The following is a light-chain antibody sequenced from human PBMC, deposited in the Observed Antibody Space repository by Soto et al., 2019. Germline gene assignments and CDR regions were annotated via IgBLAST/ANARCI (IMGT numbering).Light chain of an antibody. CDR1: QSVSSY. J-gene: IGKJ5*01. Sequence: IAFSQSPATVSLSPGERATLSCRASQSVSSYLAWYQQKPGQAPRLLIYDAYHRATGIPARFSGSGSGTDIIPTTISRLHDDFVVYYCQQRSNWSPITFGQGTQVEIK. CDR2: DAY. V-gene: IGKV3-11*01. CDR3: QQRSNWSPIT.